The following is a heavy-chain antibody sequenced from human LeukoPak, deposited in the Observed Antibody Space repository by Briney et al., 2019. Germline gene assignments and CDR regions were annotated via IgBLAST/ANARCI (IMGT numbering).Heavy chain of an antibody. CDR3: AKRLGYNSGWYYFDY. V-gene: IGHV3-30*18. D-gene: IGHD6-19*01. Sequence: GGSLRLSCAASGFTFSSYGMHWVRQAPGKGLEWVAVISYDGSNKYYADSVEGRFTISRDNSKNTLYLQMNSLRAEDTAVYYCAKRLGYNSGWYYFDYWGQGTLVTVSS. J-gene: IGHJ4*02. CDR2: ISYDGSNK. CDR1: GFTFSSYG.